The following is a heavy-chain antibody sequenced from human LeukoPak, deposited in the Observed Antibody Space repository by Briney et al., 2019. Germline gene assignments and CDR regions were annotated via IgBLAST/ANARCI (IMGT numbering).Heavy chain of an antibody. Sequence: SETLSLTCSVSGASINTNSYYWGWIRQPPGKGLEWIGSIYYSGSTYYNPSLKSRVTISVDTSKNQFSLKLSSVTAADTAVYYCARDFCSSTSCFEPGYWGQGTLVTVSS. CDR1: GASINTNSYY. V-gene: IGHV4-39*07. CDR2: IYYSGST. D-gene: IGHD2-2*01. J-gene: IGHJ4*02. CDR3: ARDFCSSTSCFEPGY.